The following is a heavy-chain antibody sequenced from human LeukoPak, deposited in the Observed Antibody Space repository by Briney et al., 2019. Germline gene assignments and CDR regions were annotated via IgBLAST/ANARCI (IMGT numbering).Heavy chain of an antibody. V-gene: IGHV4-4*02. CDR3: AGLVGRYSSGLYYYYFDY. CDR2: MYLSGTT. D-gene: IGHD3-22*01. J-gene: IGHJ4*02. CDR1: GDSINSLDL. Sequence: SETLSLTCTVSGDSINSLDLWSWVRQPPGKGLEWIGEMYLSGTTHSSPSVKSRVTISIDKSKNQFFLNLSSVTAADTAVYYCAGLVGRYSSGLYYYYFDYWGQGTLVTVSS.